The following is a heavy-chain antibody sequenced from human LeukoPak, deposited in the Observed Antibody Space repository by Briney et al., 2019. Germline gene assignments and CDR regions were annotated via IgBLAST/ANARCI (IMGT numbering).Heavy chain of an antibody. D-gene: IGHD6-13*01. J-gene: IGHJ6*02. CDR3: ARDRLAAAGREYYYYGMDV. CDR1: GGSVSSGSYY. CDR2: IYYSGST. Sequence: PSETLSLTCTVSGGSVSSGSYYWSWIRQPPGKGLEWIGYIYYSGSTNYNPSLKSRVTISVDKSKNQFSLKLSSVTAADTAVYYCARDRLAAAGREYYYYGMDVWGQGTTVTVSS. V-gene: IGHV4-61*01.